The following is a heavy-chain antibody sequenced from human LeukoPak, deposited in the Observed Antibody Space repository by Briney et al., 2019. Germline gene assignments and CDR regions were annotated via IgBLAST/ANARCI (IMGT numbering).Heavy chain of an antibody. CDR2: INPSGGST. Sequence: ASVKVSCKASGYTFTNYYIHWVRQAPGQGLEWMGIINPSGGSTFYTQKFRGRVTMTRDTSTSTVYMELSSLRSEDTAVHYCASESSGYSVPRIDFWGQGTLVTVSS. D-gene: IGHD3-22*01. V-gene: IGHV1-46*03. CDR3: ASESSGYSVPRIDF. J-gene: IGHJ4*02. CDR1: GYTFTNYY.